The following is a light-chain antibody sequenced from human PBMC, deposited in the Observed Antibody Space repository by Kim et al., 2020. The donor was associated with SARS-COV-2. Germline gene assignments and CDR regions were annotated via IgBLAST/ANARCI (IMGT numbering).Light chain of an antibody. Sequence: DIQMTQSPSSLSASVGDRVTITCRASQVIAHYLAWYQQKPGRVPKLLISATSALQSGVPSRFSGSGSGTDFTLTISSFQPDDFATYYCQQYDNAPWTFGQGTKVDIK. CDR3: QQYDNAPWT. CDR1: QVIAHY. J-gene: IGKJ1*01. CDR2: ATS. V-gene: IGKV1-27*01.